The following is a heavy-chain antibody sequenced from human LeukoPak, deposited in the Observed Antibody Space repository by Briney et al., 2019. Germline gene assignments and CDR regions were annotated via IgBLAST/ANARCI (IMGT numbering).Heavy chain of an antibody. CDR2: INPNSGGT. J-gene: IGHJ4*02. CDR3: ARVESGSYQTLFDY. V-gene: IGHV1-2*02. Sequence: ASVKVSCKASGYTFTGYYMHWVRQAPGQGLEWMGWINPNSGGTNYAQKFQGRVTMTRGTSISTAYMELSRLRSDDTAVYYCARVESGSYQTLFDYWGQGTLVTVSS. D-gene: IGHD1-26*01. CDR1: GYTFTGYY.